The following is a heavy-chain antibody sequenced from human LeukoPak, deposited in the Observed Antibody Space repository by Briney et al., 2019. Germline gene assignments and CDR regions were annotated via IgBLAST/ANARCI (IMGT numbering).Heavy chain of an antibody. CDR2: INPSGGST. Sequence: ASVKVSCKASGYTFTSYYMHWVRQAPGQGLEWMGIINPSGGSTSYAQKFQGRVTMTRDTSTSTVYMELSSLRSEDTAVYYCARELVYAGIGGYYYYYYGMDVWGQGTTVTVSS. CDR1: GYTFTSYY. CDR3: ARELVYAGIGGYYYYYYGMDV. V-gene: IGHV1-46*01. D-gene: IGHD2-8*01. J-gene: IGHJ6*02.